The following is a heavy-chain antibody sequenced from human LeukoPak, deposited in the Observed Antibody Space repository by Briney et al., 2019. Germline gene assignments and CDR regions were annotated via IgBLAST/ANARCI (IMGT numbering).Heavy chain of an antibody. CDR1: GGSVSSGSYY. Sequence: SETLSLTCTVSGGSVSSGSYYWSWIRQPPGKGLEWIGYIYYSGSTNYNPSLKSRVTISVDTSKNQFSLKLSSVTAADTAVYYCARGLSRGVTMVRGTHKPTFDYWGQGTLVTVSS. CDR2: IYYSGST. V-gene: IGHV4-61*01. CDR3: ARGLSRGVTMVRGTHKPTFDY. D-gene: IGHD3-10*01. J-gene: IGHJ4*02.